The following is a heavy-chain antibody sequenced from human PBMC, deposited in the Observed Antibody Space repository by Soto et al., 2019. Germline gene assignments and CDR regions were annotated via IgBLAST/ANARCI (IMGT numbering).Heavy chain of an antibody. CDR3: ARLEAAAGTFDY. CDR1: GYSISSGYY. J-gene: IGHJ4*02. V-gene: IGHV4-38-2*01. Sequence: SETLSLTCAVSGYSISSGYYWGWIRQPPGKGLEWIGRIYTSGSTNYNPSLKSRVTMSVDTSKNQFSLKLSSVTAADTAVYYCARLEAAAGTFDYWGQGTQVTVSS. D-gene: IGHD6-13*01. CDR2: IYTSGST.